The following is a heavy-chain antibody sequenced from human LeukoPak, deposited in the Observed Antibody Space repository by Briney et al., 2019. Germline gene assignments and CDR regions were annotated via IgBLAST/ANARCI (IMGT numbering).Heavy chain of an antibody. CDR1: GYSISSSNW. CDR2: IYYSGST. J-gene: IGHJ4*02. D-gene: IGHD5-18*01. CDR3: ARIGSDDTALDY. V-gene: IGHV4-28*01. Sequence: MPSETLSLTCAVSGYSISSSNWWGWIRQPPGKGLEWIGYIYYSGSTYYNPSLESRVTMSVDTSKNQFSLKLSSVTAVDTAVYYCARIGSDDTALDYWGQGTLVTVSS.